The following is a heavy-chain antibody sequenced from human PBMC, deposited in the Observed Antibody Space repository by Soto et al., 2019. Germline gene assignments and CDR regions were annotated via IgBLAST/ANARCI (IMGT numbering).Heavy chain of an antibody. CDR1: GGTFSSYA. J-gene: IGHJ4*02. CDR3: ARDERW. CDR2: IIPIFGTA. D-gene: IGHD2-15*01. V-gene: IGHV1-69*01. Sequence: QVQLVQSGAEVKKPGSSVKVSCKASGGTFSSYAISWVRQAPGQGLEWMGGIIPIFGTANYAQKFQGRVTITADESTGKAYMERGGLGSGDTAVYYCARDERWWGQGTLVTVSS.